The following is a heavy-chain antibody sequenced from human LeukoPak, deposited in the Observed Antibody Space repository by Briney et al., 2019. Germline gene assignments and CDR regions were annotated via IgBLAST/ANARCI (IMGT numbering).Heavy chain of an antibody. CDR1: GYTFTDYY. CDR3: ASGGYSSGWYYFDY. Sequence: ASVKVSCNASGYTFTDYYVYWVRQAPGQGLEWMGWISPNSGDTNYAQKFQGRVTMTRDTSISTAYMELSRLRSDDTAVYYCASGGYSSGWYYFDYWGQGTLVTVSS. CDR2: ISPNSGDT. V-gene: IGHV1-2*02. J-gene: IGHJ4*02. D-gene: IGHD6-19*01.